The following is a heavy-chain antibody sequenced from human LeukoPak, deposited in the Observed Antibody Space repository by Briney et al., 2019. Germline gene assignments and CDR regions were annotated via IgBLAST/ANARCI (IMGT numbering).Heavy chain of an antibody. CDR1: GFTFTSSA. CDR2: IVVGSGNT. D-gene: IGHD3-22*01. CDR3: AASPDYYDSSGYSYYFDY. Sequence: SVKVSCKASGFTFTSSAVQWVRQARGQRLEWIGWIVVGSGNTNYAQKFQERVTITRDMSTSTAYMELSSLRSEGTAVYYCAASPDYYDSSGYSYYFDYWGQGTLVTVSS. V-gene: IGHV1-58*01. J-gene: IGHJ4*02.